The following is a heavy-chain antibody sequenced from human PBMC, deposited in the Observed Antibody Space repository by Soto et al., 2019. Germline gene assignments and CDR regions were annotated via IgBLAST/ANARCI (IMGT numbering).Heavy chain of an antibody. CDR2: IHYSGNT. J-gene: IGHJ4*02. Sequence: PSETLSLTCTVSGGSISCYYWSWIRQPPGKGLVWIGSIHYSGNTYYHPSLTTRVTISVDTFKNQFSLRLSSVTAADPAVYYCARHPSRGYHQFWSQGTLVTVS. D-gene: IGHD3-22*01. CDR3: ARHPSRGYHQF. V-gene: IGHV4-59*08. CDR1: GGSISCYY.